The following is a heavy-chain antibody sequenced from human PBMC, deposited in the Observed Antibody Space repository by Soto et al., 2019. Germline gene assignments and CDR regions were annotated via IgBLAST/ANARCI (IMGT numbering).Heavy chain of an antibody. CDR1: RFTFCSYA. D-gene: IGHD3-3*01. V-gene: IGHV3-23*01. J-gene: IGHJ4*02. CDR3: AKLAHYDFWSGYSYYFDY. Sequence: GGSLTLSCAASRFTFCSYAMHWVRQAPGKGLEWVAVIRGSGSNKYYAESVKGRFTISRDNSKNTLYLQMNSLRAEGTAVYYCAKLAHYDFWSGYSYYFDYWGQGTLVTVSS. CDR2: IRGSGSNK.